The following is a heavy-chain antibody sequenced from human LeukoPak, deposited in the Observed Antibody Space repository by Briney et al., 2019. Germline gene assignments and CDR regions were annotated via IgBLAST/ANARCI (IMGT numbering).Heavy chain of an antibody. J-gene: IGHJ5*02. CDR1: GFTFSSYA. V-gene: IGHV3-30-3*01. CDR3: ARDGLP. CDR2: ISYDGSNK. Sequence: GGSLRLSCAASGFTFSSYAMHWVRQAPGKGLEWVAVISYDGSNKYYADSVKGRFTISRDNSKNTLYLQMNSLRAEDTALYYCARDGLPWGQGTLVTVSS.